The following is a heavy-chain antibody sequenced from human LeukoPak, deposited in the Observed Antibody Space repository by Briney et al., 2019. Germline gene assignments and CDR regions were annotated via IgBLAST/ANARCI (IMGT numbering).Heavy chain of an antibody. V-gene: IGHV4-61*01. J-gene: IGHJ5*02. CDR2: INYSGST. CDR3: ARDGGTGWT. CDR1: GGSVSSGRYD. Sequence: PSETLLLSCTVSGGSVSSGRYDWNWFRQPPGKGLEWIGYINYSGSTNYNPSLKSRVTISVDTSKNQCSLKLSSVTAADTAVYYCARDGGTGWTWGQGTLVTVSS. D-gene: IGHD6-19*01.